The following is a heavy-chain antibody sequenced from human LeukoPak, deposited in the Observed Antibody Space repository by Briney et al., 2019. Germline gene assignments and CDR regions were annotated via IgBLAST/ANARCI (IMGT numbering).Heavy chain of an antibody. D-gene: IGHD1-26*01. CDR3: ARRSGSYDDAFDI. CDR2: IKQDGSEK. V-gene: IGHV3-7*01. CDR1: GFTFDDYA. J-gene: IGHJ3*02. Sequence: GGSLRLSCAASGFTFDDYAMHWVRQAPGKGLEWVANIKQDGSEKYYVDSVKGRFTISRDNAKNSLYLQMNSLRAEETAVYYCARRSGSYDDAFDIWGQGTMVTVSS.